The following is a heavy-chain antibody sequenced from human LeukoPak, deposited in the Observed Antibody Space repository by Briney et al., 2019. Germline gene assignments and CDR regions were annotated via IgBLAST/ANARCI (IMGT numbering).Heavy chain of an antibody. CDR1: GSPVRSRY. CDR3: ASLEGGPSDGR. Sequence: PGGSLRLSCEVSGSPVRSRYMTWVRQPPGKGLECVAVIYSGGTTYHVDSVKGRFTISRDISKSTMYLEMNNLRVEDMAIYYCASLEGGPSDGRWGQGTLVTVSS. V-gene: IGHV3-53*01. J-gene: IGHJ4*02. D-gene: IGHD3-3*01. CDR2: IYSGGTT.